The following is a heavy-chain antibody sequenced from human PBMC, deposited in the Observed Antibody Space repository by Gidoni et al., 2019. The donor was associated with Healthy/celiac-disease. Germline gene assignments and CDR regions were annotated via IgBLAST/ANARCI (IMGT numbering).Heavy chain of an antibody. CDR2: ISGSGGST. D-gene: IGHD3-16*02. Sequence: EVQLLESGGGLVQPGGSLRLSCAASGFHFSSYAMGWVRQAPGKGMEWVSAISGSGGSTYYADSVKGRFTISRDNAKNTLDLQMNSLRAEDTAVYYWAKIVTPRARTQFDYWGQGTLVTVSS. J-gene: IGHJ4*02. CDR3: AKIVTPRARTQFDY. V-gene: IGHV3-23*01. CDR1: GFHFSSYA.